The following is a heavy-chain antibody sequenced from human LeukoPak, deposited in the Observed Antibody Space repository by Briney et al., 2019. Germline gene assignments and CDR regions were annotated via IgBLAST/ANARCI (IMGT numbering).Heavy chain of an antibody. J-gene: IGHJ2*01. Sequence: PGGSLRLSCAASGFTVSSDYMSWVRQAPGKGLEWVSVIFATGTTFCADSVKGRFTISRDDSKNTVHLQMSSLRTEDTAFYYCARSKRGNSGYSNYWYFDLWGRGTLVTVSS. D-gene: IGHD3-22*01. V-gene: IGHV3-66*02. CDR2: IFATGTT. CDR1: GFTVSSDY. CDR3: ARSKRGNSGYSNYWYFDL.